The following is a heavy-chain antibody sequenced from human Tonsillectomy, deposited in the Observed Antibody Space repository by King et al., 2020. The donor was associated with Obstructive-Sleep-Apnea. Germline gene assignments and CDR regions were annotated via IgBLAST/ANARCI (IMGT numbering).Heavy chain of an antibody. V-gene: IGHV3-7*03. CDR1: GFTFSSYW. J-gene: IGHJ4*02. D-gene: IGHD3-22*01. CDR2: IKQDGSEK. Sequence: VQLVESGGGLVQPGGSLRLSCAASGFTFSSYWMSWVRQAPGKGLKWVANIKQDGSEKYYVDSVKGRFTNSRDNAKNSLYLQMNSLRAEDTAVYYCARATYYYDSSGYYHLYYFDYWGQGTLVTVSS. CDR3: ARATYYYDSSGYYHLYYFDY.